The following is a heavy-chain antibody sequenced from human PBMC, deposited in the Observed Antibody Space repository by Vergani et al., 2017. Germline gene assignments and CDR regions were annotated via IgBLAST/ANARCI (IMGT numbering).Heavy chain of an antibody. D-gene: IGHD3-9*01. Sequence: QVQLVQSGAEVKKPGSSVKVSCKASGGTFRSYTISWVRQAPGQGLEWMGRIIPILGIANYAQKFQGRVTSTADKSTSTAYMELSSLRSEDTAVYYCARGSYYDILTGYPQDFDYWGQGTLVTVSS. V-gene: IGHV1-69*02. J-gene: IGHJ4*02. CDR2: IIPILGIA. CDR1: GGTFRSYT. CDR3: ARGSYYDILTGYPQDFDY.